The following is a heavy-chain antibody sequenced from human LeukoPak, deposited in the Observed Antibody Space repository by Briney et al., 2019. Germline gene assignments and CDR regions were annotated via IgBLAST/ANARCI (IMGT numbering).Heavy chain of an antibody. J-gene: IGHJ4*02. V-gene: IGHV4-30-4*02. CDR2: VYYSGST. Sequence: PSETLSLTCTVSGGSISSGDYYWSWIRQPPGKGLEWIGYVYYSGSTYYNPSLKSRVTISVDTSKNQFSLKLSSVTAEDTAVYYCARGGNSIAVEPVYFDYWGQGTLVTVSS. CDR1: GGSISSGDYY. D-gene: IGHD6-19*01. CDR3: ARGGNSIAVEPVYFDY.